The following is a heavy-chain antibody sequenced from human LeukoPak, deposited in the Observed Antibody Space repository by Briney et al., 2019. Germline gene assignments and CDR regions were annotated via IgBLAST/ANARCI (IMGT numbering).Heavy chain of an antibody. Sequence: GGSLRLSCAASGFTFSSYAMSWVRQAPGKGLEWVSAISGSGGSTYYADSVKGRFTISRDNSKNTLYLQMNSLSAEDTAVYYCAKCYDYYGSGSYGDYWGQGTLVTVSS. D-gene: IGHD3-10*01. CDR1: GFTFSSYA. V-gene: IGHV3-23*01. J-gene: IGHJ4*02. CDR3: AKCYDYYGSGSYGDY. CDR2: ISGSGGST.